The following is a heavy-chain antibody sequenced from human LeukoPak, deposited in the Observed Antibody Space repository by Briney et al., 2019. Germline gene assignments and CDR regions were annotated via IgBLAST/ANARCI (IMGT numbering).Heavy chain of an antibody. J-gene: IGHJ3*02. CDR3: ARGRAIDI. CDR1: GFTFTNNW. CDR2: IKPDDSEI. Sequence: GGSLRLSCVASGFTFTNNWMTWVRQVPGKGLEWVANIKPDDSEIYYVASVKGRFTISRDNAKNSVFLQMNSLRVEDTAIYYCARGRAIDIWGRGTMVTVSS. V-gene: IGHV3-7*04.